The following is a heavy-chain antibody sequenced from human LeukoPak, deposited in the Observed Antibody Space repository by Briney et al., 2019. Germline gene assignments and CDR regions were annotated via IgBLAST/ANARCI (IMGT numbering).Heavy chain of an antibody. Sequence: GGSLRLSCLASGFTFRDFYMSWIRQAPGKGLEWVSYISSSGSAISYADSVKGRFTISRDNAKNLLYLQMNSLRAEDTAIYYCARAGAPGTVDYWGQGTLVIVSA. V-gene: IGHV3-11*04. D-gene: IGHD6-13*01. CDR1: GFTFRDFY. J-gene: IGHJ4*02. CDR3: ARAGAPGTVDY. CDR2: ISSSGSAI.